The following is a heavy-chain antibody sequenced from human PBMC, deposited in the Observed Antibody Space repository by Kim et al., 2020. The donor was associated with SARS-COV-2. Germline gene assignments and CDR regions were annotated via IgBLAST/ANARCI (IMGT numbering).Heavy chain of an antibody. Sequence: GGSLRLSCVASGFTFSNFAIHWVRQAPGKGLVWVSGICNDGSNKNYADSVKGRFTISRDNAKKTLYLQMNSLGADDTAVYYCARDKNDYVWQLFESYG. CDR1: GFTFSNFA. CDR2: ICNDGSNK. D-gene: IGHD3-16*01. CDR3: ARDKNDYVWQLFESYG. V-gene: IGHV3-33*01. J-gene: IGHJ6*01.